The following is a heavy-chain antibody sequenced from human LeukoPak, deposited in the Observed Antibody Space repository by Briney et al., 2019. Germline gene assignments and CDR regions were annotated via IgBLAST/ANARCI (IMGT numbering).Heavy chain of an antibody. CDR2: IFASGST. CDR1: CGSFSSHY. Sequence: PSETLSLTCTVSCGSFSSHYWSWIRQPAGKGLEWIGHIFASGSTKYNPSLQSRVTMSVDTSKNQFSLKLSSVPAADTAVYYCARTYSSVSTTYYFDYWGQGTLVTVSS. J-gene: IGHJ4*02. V-gene: IGHV4-4*07. CDR3: ARTYSSVSTTYYFDY. D-gene: IGHD6-19*01.